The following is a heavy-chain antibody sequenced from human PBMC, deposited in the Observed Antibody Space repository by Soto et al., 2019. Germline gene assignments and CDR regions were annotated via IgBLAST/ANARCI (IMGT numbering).Heavy chain of an antibody. D-gene: IGHD3-22*01. CDR3: ARGGHYYDSSGYSLYNWFDP. CDR1: GYTFTSYD. J-gene: IGHJ5*02. V-gene: IGHV1-18*01. Sequence: EASVKVSCKASGYTFTSYDINWVRHATGQGLEWMGWISAYNGNTNYAQKLQGRVTMTTDTSTSTAYMELRSLRSDDTAVYYCARGGHYYDSSGYSLYNWFDPWGQGTLVTVSS. CDR2: ISAYNGNT.